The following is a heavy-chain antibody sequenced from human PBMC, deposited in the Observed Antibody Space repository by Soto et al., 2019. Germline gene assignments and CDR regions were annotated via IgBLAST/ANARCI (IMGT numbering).Heavy chain of an antibody. CDR3: ARWGAAYCGGDCYLFDH. Sequence: SVKVSCKASGGTFSSYAISWVRQAPGQGLEWMGGIIPIFGTANYAQKFQGRVTITADESTSTAYMELSSLRSEDTAVYYCARWGAAYCGGDCYLFDHWGQGTLVTVSS. CDR2: IIPIFGTA. V-gene: IGHV1-69*13. CDR1: GGTFSSYA. D-gene: IGHD2-21*02. J-gene: IGHJ4*02.